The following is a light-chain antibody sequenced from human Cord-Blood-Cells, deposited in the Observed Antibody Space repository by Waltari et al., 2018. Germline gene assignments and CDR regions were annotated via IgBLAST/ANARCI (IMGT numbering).Light chain of an antibody. CDR3: QSYYSSLSGWV. V-gene: IGLV1-40*01. CDR2: GHS. Sequence: QSVLTQPPSVYGAPGQRVTISCTGSSSNIGAGYDVHWYQQLPGTAPKLLIYGHSNRPSGVPDRFSGAKSVTSASLAITGLQAEDEADYYCQSYYSSLSGWVFGGGTKLTVL. J-gene: IGLJ3*02. CDR1: SSNIGAGYD.